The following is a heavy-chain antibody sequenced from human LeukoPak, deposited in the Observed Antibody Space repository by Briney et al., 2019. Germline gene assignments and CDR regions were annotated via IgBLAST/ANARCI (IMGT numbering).Heavy chain of an antibody. CDR1: GFTFSGYA. D-gene: IGHD3-3*01. CDR2: MNRDGSEV. CDR3: ARGIDEWLYLNY. Sequence: GGSLRLSCEASGFTFSGYAVTWVRQAPGKGPEFVATMNRDGSEVAYGSSVRGRFTISRDNAKNSLYLQMYSLRAEDTAVYYCARGIDEWLYLNYWGQGALVTVSS. V-gene: IGHV3-7*04. J-gene: IGHJ4*02.